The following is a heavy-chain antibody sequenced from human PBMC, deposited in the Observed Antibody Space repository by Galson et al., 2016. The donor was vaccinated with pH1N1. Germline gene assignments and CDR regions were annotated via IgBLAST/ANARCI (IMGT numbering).Heavy chain of an antibody. CDR2: VHHWKGA. V-gene: IGHV4/OR15-8*01. CDR1: GVSISSDKW. Sequence: ETLSLTCAVSGVSISSDKWWTWVRQTPGRGLEWIGEVHHWKGANYNPSLKSRATISVDKSKNQFSLKLTSLTAADTAVYYCARGGDWAFDFWGQGTLVTVSS. J-gene: IGHJ4*02. CDR3: ARGGDWAFDF. D-gene: IGHD2-21*02.